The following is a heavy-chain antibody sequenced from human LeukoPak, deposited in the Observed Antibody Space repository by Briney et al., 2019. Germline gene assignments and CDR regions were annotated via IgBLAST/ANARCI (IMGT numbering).Heavy chain of an antibody. CDR1: GLNFEAYW. D-gene: IGHD3/OR15-3a*01. Sequence: QPGESLRLSCVDSGLNFEAYWMARVRQAPGKGPEWVANIRQDGSEKNYVDSVRGRFTISRDNAKNSLYLQMNSLRAEDTAVYYCAREGDFWTGFSPNWLDPWGQGTLVTVSS. V-gene: IGHV3-7*01. J-gene: IGHJ5*02. CDR2: IRQDGSEK. CDR3: AREGDFWTGFSPNWLDP.